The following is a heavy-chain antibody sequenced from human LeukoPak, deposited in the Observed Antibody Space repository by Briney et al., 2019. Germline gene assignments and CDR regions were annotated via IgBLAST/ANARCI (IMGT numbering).Heavy chain of an antibody. Sequence: GGSLRLSCAASGFTFSSYSMNWVRQAPGKGLEWLSYISGSSGTRYHTDSVKGRFTISRDNAKSSLYLQMNSLRAEDTAVYYCARAPYTSGWYRGDNDYWGQGTLVTVSS. CDR2: ISGSSGTR. CDR3: ARAPYTSGWYRGDNDY. CDR1: GFTFSSYS. D-gene: IGHD6-19*01. J-gene: IGHJ4*02. V-gene: IGHV3-48*01.